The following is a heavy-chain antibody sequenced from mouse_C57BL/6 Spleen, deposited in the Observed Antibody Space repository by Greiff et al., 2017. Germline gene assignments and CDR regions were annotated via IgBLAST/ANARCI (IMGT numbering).Heavy chain of an antibody. CDR1: GYTFTSYW. CDR2: LNPSNGGT. V-gene: IGHV1-53*01. CDR3: ARWGWLLY. J-gene: IGHJ3*01. D-gene: IGHD2-3*01. Sequence: QVQLQQPGTELVKPGASVKLSCKASGYTFTSYWMHWVKQRPGQGLEWIGNLNPSNGGTNYNAKFKSKATLTVDKSSSTAYMQLSSLTSEDSAVYYCARWGWLLYWGQGTLVTVSA.